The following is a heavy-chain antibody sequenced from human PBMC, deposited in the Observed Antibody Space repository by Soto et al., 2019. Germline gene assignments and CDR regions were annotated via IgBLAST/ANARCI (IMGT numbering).Heavy chain of an antibody. CDR2: IYYSGST. J-gene: IGHJ4*02. D-gene: IGHD3-16*02. V-gene: IGHV4-59*01. CDR3: ARVMITFGGVIPGFAYFDY. Sequence: PSETLSLTCTVSGGSISSYYWSWIRQPPGKGLEWIGYIYYSGSTNYNPSLKSRVTISVDTSKNQFSLKLSSVTAADTAVYYCARVMITFGGVIPGFAYFDYWGQGTLVTVSS. CDR1: GGSISSYY.